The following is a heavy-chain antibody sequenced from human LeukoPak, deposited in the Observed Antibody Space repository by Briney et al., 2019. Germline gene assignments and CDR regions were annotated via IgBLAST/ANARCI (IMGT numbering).Heavy chain of an antibody. D-gene: IGHD3-10*01. J-gene: IGHJ4*02. CDR3: ARDPGYYSSGSYRTYYFDY. CDR2: ISAYSGNT. CDR1: GYTFTVYS. Sequence: ASVKVSCKASGYTFTVYSISWVRQAPGQGLEWMGWISAYSGNTDYAQKLQGRVTMTTDTSTSTAYMELTSLRSDDTAVYYCARDPGYYSSGSYRTYYFDYWGQGTLVTVSS. V-gene: IGHV1-18*01.